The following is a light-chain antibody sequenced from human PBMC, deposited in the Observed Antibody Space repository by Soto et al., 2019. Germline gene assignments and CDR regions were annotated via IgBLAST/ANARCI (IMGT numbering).Light chain of an antibody. Sequence: QSALTQPASVSGSPGQSITISCTGTSSDIGAYNYVSWYQQLPGKAPKVMIYDVSNRPSGVSDRFSGSKSGNTAPQTISGPPAEDEDDYTCPPSTRGGANVFVTGTKPT. J-gene: IGLJ1*01. CDR3: PPSTRGGANV. CDR2: DVS. V-gene: IGLV2-14*03. CDR1: SSDIGAYNY.